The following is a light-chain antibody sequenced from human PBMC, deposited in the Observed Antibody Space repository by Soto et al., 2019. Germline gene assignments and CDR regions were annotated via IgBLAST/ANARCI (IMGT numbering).Light chain of an antibody. CDR2: GAS. CDR3: QQYTEWPLT. V-gene: IGKV3D-15*01. J-gene: IGKJ5*01. Sequence: EIVMTQSPATLSVSPGERATLSCRASHSVNMYLAWYQHKPGQAPRLLIFGASSRATGIPARFSGSGSGTEFTLTISSLQSEDFAVYYCQQYTEWPLTFGQGTRLEIK. CDR1: HSVNMY.